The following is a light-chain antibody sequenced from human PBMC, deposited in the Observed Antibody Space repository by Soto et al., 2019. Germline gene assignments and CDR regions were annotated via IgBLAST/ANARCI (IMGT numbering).Light chain of an antibody. CDR1: QSVRSN. CDR2: DAS. V-gene: IGKV3-11*01. CDR3: QQRTRWPPLT. J-gene: IGKJ4*01. Sequence: EIVLTQSPATLSLSPGERATLSCRASQSVRSNLAWYQQKPGQAPRLLIYDASNRATGIPARFSGGGSGTDFTLTISSLEPEDSALYYCQQRTRWPPLTFGGGTKVEIK.